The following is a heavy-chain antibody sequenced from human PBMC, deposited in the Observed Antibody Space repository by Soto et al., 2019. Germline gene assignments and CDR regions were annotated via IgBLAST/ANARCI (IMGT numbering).Heavy chain of an antibody. J-gene: IGHJ4*02. CDR1: GLAFSGYS. CDR3: PGIAEATGKSYY. CDR2: IRTRPDSYAT. V-gene: IGHV3-73*02. Sequence: EVQLVESGGGLVQPGGSLRLSCAASGLAFSGYSIHWVRQASGKGLEWVGRIRTRPDSYATAYAASLNGRFTITRDDAANMGYLKRSSLKTEDTALYYCPGIAEATGKSYYWGQGARVTVSS. D-gene: IGHD6-13*01.